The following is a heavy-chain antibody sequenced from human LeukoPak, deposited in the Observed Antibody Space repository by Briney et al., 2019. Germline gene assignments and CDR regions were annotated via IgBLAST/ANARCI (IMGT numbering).Heavy chain of an antibody. V-gene: IGHV1-2*02. CDR2: INPNSGGA. Sequence: ASVKVSCKASGYIFTSYYIHWVRQAPGQGLEWMGSINPNSGGANYAQNFRGRVPMTRDTSISTVYMELSTLTSDDTAVYYCARGLGSGSYHFDYWGQGALVTASS. J-gene: IGHJ4*02. CDR3: ARGLGSGSYHFDY. D-gene: IGHD1-26*01. CDR1: GYIFTSYY.